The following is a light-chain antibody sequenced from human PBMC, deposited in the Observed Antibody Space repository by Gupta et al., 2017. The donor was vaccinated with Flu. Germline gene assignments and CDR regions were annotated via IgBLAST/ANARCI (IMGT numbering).Light chain of an antibody. CDR1: QSVSSSY. CDR2: GAS. J-gene: IGKJ4*01. V-gene: IGKV3-20*01. Sequence: EIVLTQSPGTLSLSPGERATLSCRASQSVSSSYLAWYQQKPGQAPRLLIFGASIRATGIPDRFSGSGSGTEFTLIISRLEPEDFAVYYCQQEGSSLLTFGGGTKVEIK. CDR3: QQEGSSLLT.